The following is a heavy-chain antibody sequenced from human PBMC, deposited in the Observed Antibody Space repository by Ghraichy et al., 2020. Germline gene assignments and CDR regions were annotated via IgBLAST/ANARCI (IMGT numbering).Heavy chain of an antibody. Sequence: ASVKVSCKASGYTLTGYYMHWVRQAPGQGLEWMGWINPNSGGTNYAQKFQGWVTMTRDTSISTAYMELSRLRSDDTAVYYCARYGSSSTSCYSESPPRGDYYGTDVWGQGTTVTV. CDR1: GYTLTGYY. D-gene: IGHD2-2*01. V-gene: IGHV1-2*04. J-gene: IGHJ6*02. CDR3: ARYGSSSTSCYSESPPRGDYYGTDV. CDR2: INPNSGGT.